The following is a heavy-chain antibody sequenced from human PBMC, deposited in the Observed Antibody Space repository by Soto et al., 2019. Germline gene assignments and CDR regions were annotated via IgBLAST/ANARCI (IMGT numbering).Heavy chain of an antibody. CDR2: ISAYNGNT. CDR3: ARDSEADCSGGSCYSDFDY. CDR1: GYTFTSYG. V-gene: IGHV1-18*01. Sequence: ASVKVSCKASGYTFTSYGISWVRQAPGQGLEWMGWISAYNGNTNYAQKLQGRVTMPTDTSTSTAYMELRSLRSDDTAVYYCARDSEADCSGGSCYSDFDYWGQGTLVTVSS. D-gene: IGHD2-15*01. J-gene: IGHJ4*02.